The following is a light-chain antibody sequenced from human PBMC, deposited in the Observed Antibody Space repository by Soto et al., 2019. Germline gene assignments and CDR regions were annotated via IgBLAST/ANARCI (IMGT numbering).Light chain of an antibody. Sequence: QSALTQPASVSGSPGQSISISCTGTGNDVGGYTFVSWYQQHPDKVPKLVIFDVNRRPSGVSDRFSGSKSVNAASLTISGLQAEDEAGYYCCSYTATTTYVFGTGTKVTVL. V-gene: IGLV2-14*03. J-gene: IGLJ1*01. CDR1: GNDVGGYTF. CDR2: DVN. CDR3: CSYTATTTYV.